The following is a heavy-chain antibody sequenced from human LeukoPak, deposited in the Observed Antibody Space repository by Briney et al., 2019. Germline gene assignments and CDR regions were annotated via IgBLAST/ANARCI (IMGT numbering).Heavy chain of an antibody. V-gene: IGHV3-23*01. CDR3: ARGFEYSSSYYYYYGMDV. Sequence: GGSLRLSCAASGFTFSSYAMSWVRQAPGKGLEWVSAISGSGGSTYYADSVKGRFTISRDNSKNTLYLQMNSLKAEDTAVYYCARGFEYSSSYYYYYGMDVWGQETTVTVSS. CDR1: GFTFSSYA. CDR2: ISGSGGST. J-gene: IGHJ6*02. D-gene: IGHD6-6*01.